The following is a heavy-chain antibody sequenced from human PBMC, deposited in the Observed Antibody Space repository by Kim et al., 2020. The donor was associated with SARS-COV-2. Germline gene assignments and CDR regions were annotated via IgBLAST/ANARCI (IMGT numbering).Heavy chain of an antibody. V-gene: IGHV4-61*01. Sequence: SETLSLTCTVSGGSVSSGSYYWSWIRQPPGKGLEWIGYIYYSGSTNYNPSLKSRVTISVDTSKNQFSLKLSSVTAADTAVYYCASEYYYGSSGYYYQAAFDIWGQGTMVTVSS. J-gene: IGHJ3*02. CDR1: GGSVSSGSYY. CDR2: IYYSGST. D-gene: IGHD3-22*01. CDR3: ASEYYYGSSGYYYQAAFDI.